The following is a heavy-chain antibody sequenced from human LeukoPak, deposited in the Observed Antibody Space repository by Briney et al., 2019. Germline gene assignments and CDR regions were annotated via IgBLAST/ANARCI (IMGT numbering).Heavy chain of an antibody. V-gene: IGHV5-51*01. CDR3: TRNRVGVLEWLSRWDAFDI. CDR1: GYTFSTSW. CDR2: IYPGDSDT. Sequence: GESLKISCKASGYTFSTSWIGWVRQMPGKGLEWMRIIYPGDSDTRYSPSFQGQVTISVDRSITTAYLQWSSLKASDTAMYYCTRNRVGVLEWLSRWDAFDIWGQGTMVTVST. J-gene: IGHJ3*02. D-gene: IGHD3-3*01.